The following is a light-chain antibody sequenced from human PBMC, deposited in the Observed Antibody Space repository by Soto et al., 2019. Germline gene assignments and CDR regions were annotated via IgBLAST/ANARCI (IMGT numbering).Light chain of an antibody. J-gene: IGKJ1*01. Sequence: IQLTQSPSSLSASVGDRVTITCRASQGISSYLAWYQQKPGKAPKLLIYAASTLPSGVPSRFSGSGSGTDFTLTISSLQPEDFAIYYCQQSYSSPQTFGQGTKVDIK. CDR1: QGISSY. CDR3: QQSYSSPQT. V-gene: IGKV1-39*01. CDR2: AAS.